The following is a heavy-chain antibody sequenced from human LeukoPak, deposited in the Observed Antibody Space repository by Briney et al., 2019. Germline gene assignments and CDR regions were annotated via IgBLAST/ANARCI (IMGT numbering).Heavy chain of an antibody. J-gene: IGHJ3*02. CDR3: ARGYYDAFDI. Sequence: SETLSLTCAVYGGSFSGYYWSWIRQPPGKGLEWIGEINHSGSTNYNPSLKSRVTISVDTSKNQFSLKLSSVTAADTAVYYCARGYYDAFDIWGQGTMSPSLQ. CDR2: INHSGST. CDR1: GGSFSGYY. V-gene: IGHV4-34*01. D-gene: IGHD3-10*01.